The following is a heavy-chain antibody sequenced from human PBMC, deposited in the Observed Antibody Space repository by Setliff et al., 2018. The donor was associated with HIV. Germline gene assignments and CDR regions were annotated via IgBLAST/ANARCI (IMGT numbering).Heavy chain of an antibody. CDR3: ARDSVTISYYYYYMDV. CDR1: GGSISSGSYF. J-gene: IGHJ6*03. D-gene: IGHD1-1*01. V-gene: IGHV4-61*02. Sequence: SETLSLTCTVSGGSISSGSYFWTWIRQPAGKGLEWIGRIYTSGSTNYNPSLKSRVTISVDTSKNQFSLKLSSVTAADTAVYYCARDSVTISYYYYYMDVWGKGTTVTVS. CDR2: IYTSGST.